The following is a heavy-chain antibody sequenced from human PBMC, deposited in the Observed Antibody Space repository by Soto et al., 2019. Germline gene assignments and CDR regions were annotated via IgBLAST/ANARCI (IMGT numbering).Heavy chain of an antibody. CDR3: ARAYYDRSGYAVDP. CDR2: IYYSGST. D-gene: IGHD3-22*01. V-gene: IGHV4-59*08. CDR1: GGSISSYY. Sequence: NPSETLSLTCTVSGGSISSYYWSWIRQPPGKGLEWIGYIYYSGSTNYNPSLKSRVTISVDTSKNQFSLKLSSVTAADTAVYYCARAYYDRSGYAVDPWGQGTLVTVSS. J-gene: IGHJ5*02.